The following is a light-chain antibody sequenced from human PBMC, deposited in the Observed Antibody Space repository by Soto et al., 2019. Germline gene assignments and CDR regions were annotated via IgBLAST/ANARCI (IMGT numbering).Light chain of an antibody. Sequence: QSVLTQPASVSGSPGQSITISCTGTSSNVGGYNYVSWYQQHPGKAPKLMIYDVSNRPSGVSNRFSGSKSVNTASLTISGLQVEDEADYYCSSYTSSSTLGGVFGTGTKVTVL. J-gene: IGLJ1*01. V-gene: IGLV2-14*01. CDR3: SSYTSSSTLGGV. CDR2: DVS. CDR1: SSNVGGYNY.